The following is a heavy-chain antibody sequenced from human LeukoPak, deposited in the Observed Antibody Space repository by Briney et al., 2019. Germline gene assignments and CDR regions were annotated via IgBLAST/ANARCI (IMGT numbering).Heavy chain of an antibody. CDR2: ISASGGTT. V-gene: IGHV3-23*01. Sequence: GGSLRLSCAASGFTFSSYAMSWVRQAPGKGLEWVSAISASGGTTYYADSVKGRFTISRDNSKNTLSLEMNSLRAEDTAVYCCATKVSGRQYFDYWGQGTLVTVSS. CDR3: ATKVSGRQYFDY. J-gene: IGHJ4*02. D-gene: IGHD5/OR15-5a*01. CDR1: GFTFSSYA.